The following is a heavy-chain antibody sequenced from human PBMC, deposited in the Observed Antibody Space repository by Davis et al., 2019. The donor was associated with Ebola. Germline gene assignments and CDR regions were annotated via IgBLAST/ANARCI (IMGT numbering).Heavy chain of an antibody. J-gene: IGHJ4*02. D-gene: IGHD2-15*01. CDR1: GFTFSSYA. CDR3: VKDRFTVVVVHGGFDY. CDR2: ISTNGENT. V-gene: IGHV3-64D*06. Sequence: AESLRLSCSASGFTFSSYAMHWVRQAPGKGLESVSRISTNGENTYYAESVKGRFTISRDNSKDTLYLQMRSLRTEDTAVYYCVKDRFTVVVVHGGFDYWGQGTLVTVSS.